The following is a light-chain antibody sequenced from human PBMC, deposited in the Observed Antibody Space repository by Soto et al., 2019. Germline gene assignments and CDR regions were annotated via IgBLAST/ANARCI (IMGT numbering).Light chain of an antibody. CDR2: GVT. Sequence: QSALTQPASVSGSPGQSITISCTGTSSDIGSQNFVSWHQLRPGKAPKFIIYGVTNRPSGVSNRFSGSKSGNTASLAITGLQAEDEADYYCQSYDSSLSGWVFGGGTKLTVL. J-gene: IGLJ3*02. CDR3: QSYDSSLSGWV. CDR1: SSDIGSQNF. V-gene: IGLV2-14*01.